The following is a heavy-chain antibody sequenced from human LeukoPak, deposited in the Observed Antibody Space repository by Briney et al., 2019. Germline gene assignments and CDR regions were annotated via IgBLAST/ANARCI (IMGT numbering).Heavy chain of an antibody. V-gene: IGHV4-39*07. CDR1: GGSISSSSYY. Sequence: PSGTLSLTCTVSGGSISSSSYYWGWIRQPPGKGLEWIGSIYYSGSTYYNPSLKSRVTISVDTSKNQFSLKLSSVTAADTAVYYCARVPYYYDSSGYWNWFDPWGQGTLVTVSS. CDR2: IYYSGST. J-gene: IGHJ5*02. D-gene: IGHD3-22*01. CDR3: ARVPYYYDSSGYWNWFDP.